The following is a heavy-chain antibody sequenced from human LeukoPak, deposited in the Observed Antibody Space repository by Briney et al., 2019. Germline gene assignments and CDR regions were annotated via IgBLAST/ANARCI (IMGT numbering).Heavy chain of an antibody. D-gene: IGHD3-22*01. CDR3: ARSRGWAGARYFDY. Sequence: PSETLSLTCTVSGGSISSYYWSWIRQPPGKGLERIGYIYYSGSTNYNPSLKSRVTISVDTSKNQFSLKLSSVTAADTAVYYCARSRGWAGARYFDYWGQGTLVTVSS. CDR2: IYYSGST. CDR1: GGSISSYY. V-gene: IGHV4-59*08. J-gene: IGHJ4*02.